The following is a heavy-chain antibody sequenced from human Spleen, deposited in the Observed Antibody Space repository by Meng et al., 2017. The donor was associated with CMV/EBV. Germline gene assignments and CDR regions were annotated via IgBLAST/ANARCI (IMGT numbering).Heavy chain of an antibody. CDR2: TYYRSKWYS. CDR1: GDSVSSISTA. D-gene: IGHD6-13*01. J-gene: IGHJ4*02. CDR3: AREYSSSFDY. V-gene: IGHV6-1*01. Sequence: ALSGDSVSSISTAWIWIRQSPSRGLEWLGRTYYRSKWYSDYGVSVKSRVSINPDTSKNQFSLQLNSVTPEDTAVYYCAREYSSSFDYWGQGTLVTVSS.